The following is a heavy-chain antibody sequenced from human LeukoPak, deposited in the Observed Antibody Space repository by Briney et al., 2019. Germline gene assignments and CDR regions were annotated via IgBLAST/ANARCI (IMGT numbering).Heavy chain of an antibody. CDR3: ANEIRPNDY. CDR1: DYDFSSHA. CDR2: IGISGTKT. V-gene: IGHV3-23*01. Sequence: GGSLRLSCAASDYDFSSHAMTWVRQAPGKGLEWVSAIGISGTKTYYGDSVKGRFLISRDNSKNTLYLQMNSLRVEDTAVYFCANEIRPNDYWGQGTLVTVAS. D-gene: IGHD4-17*01. J-gene: IGHJ4*02.